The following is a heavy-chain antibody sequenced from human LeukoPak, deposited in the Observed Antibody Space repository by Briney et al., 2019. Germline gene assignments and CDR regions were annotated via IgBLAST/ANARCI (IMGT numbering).Heavy chain of an antibody. CDR1: GFTSSHYG. CDR2: KQYDGSTT. CDR3: AKARYCSGGSCFPQLTPDY. V-gene: IGHV3-30*02. J-gene: IGHJ4*02. Sequence: PGGSLRLSCAASGFTSSHYGMHWVRQAPGKGLEWVAFKQYDGSTTFYADSVKGRFTISRDNSKNTLYLQMNSLSAEDTAVYYCAKARYCSGGSCFPQLTPDYWGQGTLVTVSS. D-gene: IGHD2-15*01.